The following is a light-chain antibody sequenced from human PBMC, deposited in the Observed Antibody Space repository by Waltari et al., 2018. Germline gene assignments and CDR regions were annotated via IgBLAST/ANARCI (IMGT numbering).Light chain of an antibody. J-gene: IGLJ3*02. CDR2: GNN. V-gene: IGLV1-47*01. CDR3: AAWDDSLSGQWV. CDR1: SSNIGSNY. Sequence: QSVLTQPPSASGTPGQRVTISCSGSSSNIGSNYVYWYQELPGTAPKRLFYGNNQRPSGVPDRFSGSRSGTSATLAISGLRSEDEADYYCAAWDDSLSGQWVFGGGTKLTVL.